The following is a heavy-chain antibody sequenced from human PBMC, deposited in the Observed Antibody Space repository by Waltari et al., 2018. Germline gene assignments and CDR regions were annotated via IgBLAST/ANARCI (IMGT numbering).Heavy chain of an antibody. J-gene: IGHJ4*02. CDR2: ISWNSGSI. Sequence: EVQLVESGGGLVQPGRSLRLSCAASGFTFDDYAMHWVRQAPGKGLEWVSGISWNSGSIGYADSVKGRFTISRVNAKNSLYLQMNSLRAEDTALYYCVRGYSYPDYWGQGTLVTVSS. V-gene: IGHV3-9*01. CDR1: GFTFDDYA. D-gene: IGHD5-18*01. CDR3: VRGYSYPDY.